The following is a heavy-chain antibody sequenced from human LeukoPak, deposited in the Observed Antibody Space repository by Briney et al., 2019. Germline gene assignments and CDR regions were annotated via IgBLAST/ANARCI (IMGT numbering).Heavy chain of an antibody. Sequence: SVKVSCKASGGTFSSYAISWVRQAPGQGLEWMGRIIPIFGTANYAQKFQGRVTITTDESTSTAYMELSSLRSGDTAVCYWASPRRDGYDYFDYWGQGTLVTVSS. V-gene: IGHV1-69*05. CDR1: GGTFSSYA. J-gene: IGHJ4*02. D-gene: IGHD5-24*01. CDR3: ASPRRDGYDYFDY. CDR2: IIPIFGTA.